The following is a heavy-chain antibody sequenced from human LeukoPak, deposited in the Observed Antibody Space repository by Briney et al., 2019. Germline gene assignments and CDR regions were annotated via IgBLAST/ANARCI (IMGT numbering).Heavy chain of an antibody. CDR3: ARYLRGYCSSTSCYDAFDI. Sequence: SETLSLTCTVSGGSISSGDYYWSWIRQPPGKGLEWIVYIYYSGSTYYNPSLKSRVTISVDTSKNQFSLKLSSVTAADTAVYYCARYLRGYCSSTSCYDAFDIWGQGTMVTVSS. CDR1: GGSISSGDYY. J-gene: IGHJ3*02. D-gene: IGHD2-2*01. CDR2: IYYSGST. V-gene: IGHV4-30-4*08.